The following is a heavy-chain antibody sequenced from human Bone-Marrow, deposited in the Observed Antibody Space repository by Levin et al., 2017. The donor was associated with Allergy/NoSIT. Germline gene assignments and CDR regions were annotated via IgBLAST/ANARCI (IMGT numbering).Heavy chain of an antibody. Sequence: GESLKISCKASGYTFTGYYMHWVRQAPGQGLEWMGWINPNSGGTNYAQKFQGRVTMTRDTSISTAYMELSRLRSDDTAVYYCARAAIFGSKSSNHYYYYYGMDVWGQGTTVTVSS. CDR1: GYTFTGYY. V-gene: IGHV1-2*02. D-gene: IGHD3-3*01. CDR2: INPNSGGT. CDR3: ARAAIFGSKSSNHYYYYYGMDV. J-gene: IGHJ6*02.